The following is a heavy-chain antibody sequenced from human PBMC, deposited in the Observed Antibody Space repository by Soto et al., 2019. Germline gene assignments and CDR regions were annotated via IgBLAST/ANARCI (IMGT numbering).Heavy chain of an antibody. J-gene: IGHJ3*02. Sequence: GASVKVSCKASGYTFTSYAMHWVRQAPGQRLEWMGWINTGNGKTKYSQKFQGRVTMTKDTSADTAYMELSSLRSEDTAVYYCATVGGNDFDIWGQGTMVTVSS. V-gene: IGHV1-3*04. CDR3: ATVGGNDFDI. CDR2: INTGNGKT. D-gene: IGHD3-16*01. CDR1: GYTFTSYA.